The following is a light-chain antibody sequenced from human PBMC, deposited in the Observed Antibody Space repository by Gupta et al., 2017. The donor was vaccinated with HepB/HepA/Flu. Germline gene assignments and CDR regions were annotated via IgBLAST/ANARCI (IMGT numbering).Light chain of an antibody. CDR1: NSNIGDNE. V-gene: IGLV1-44*01. J-gene: IGLJ3*02. CDR2: NDI. CDR3: SSWDDSLNGLV. Sequence: QSVLSQPPSASGTPGQRVTISCSGRNSNIGDNEVNWYRQFPGKAPSLLIYNDIQRPSGVPDRFSASRSGTSASLAISGLQSEDEADYYCSSWDDSLNGLVLGGGTNLTVL.